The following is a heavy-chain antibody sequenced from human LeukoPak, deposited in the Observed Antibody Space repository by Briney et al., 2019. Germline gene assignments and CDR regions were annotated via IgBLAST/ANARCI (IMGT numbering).Heavy chain of an antibody. Sequence: GGSLRLSCAASGFTFNTYAMSWVRQAPGKGLEWVSGVSGSGGNTYYADSVKGRFTISRDNSKNTLYLQMSSLRAEDTAVYYCVMTVLEGYWGQGTLVTVSS. D-gene: IGHD4-17*01. V-gene: IGHV3-23*01. CDR1: GFTFNTYA. CDR3: VMTVLEGY. J-gene: IGHJ4*02. CDR2: VSGSGGNT.